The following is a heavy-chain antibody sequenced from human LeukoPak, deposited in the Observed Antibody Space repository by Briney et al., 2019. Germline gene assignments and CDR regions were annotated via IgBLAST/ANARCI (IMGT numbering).Heavy chain of an antibody. J-gene: IGHJ6*03. CDR2: IRYDGSNK. V-gene: IGHV3-30*02. D-gene: IGHD3-3*01. CDR3: AKDRTDFWSGSSYMDV. CDR1: GFTFSSYG. Sequence: PGGSLRLSCAASGFTFSSYGMHWVRQAPGKGLEWVAFIRYDGSNKYYADSVKGRFTISRDNSKNTLYLQMNSLRAEDTAVYYCAKDRTDFWSGSSYMDVWGKGTTVTVSS.